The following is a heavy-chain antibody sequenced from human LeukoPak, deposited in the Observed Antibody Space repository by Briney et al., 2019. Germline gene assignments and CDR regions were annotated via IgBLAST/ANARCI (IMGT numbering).Heavy chain of an antibody. V-gene: IGHV4-34*01. D-gene: IGHD6-13*01. CDR3: ARGDRSIAAAGSSHWFDP. CDR1: GGSFSGYY. J-gene: IGHJ5*02. CDR2: INHSGST. Sequence: SETLSLTCAVYGGSFSGYYWSWIRQPPGKGLEWIGEINHSGSTNYNPSLKSRVTISVDTSKNQFSLKLSSVTAADTAVYCCARGDRSIAAAGSSHWFDPWGQGTLVTVSS.